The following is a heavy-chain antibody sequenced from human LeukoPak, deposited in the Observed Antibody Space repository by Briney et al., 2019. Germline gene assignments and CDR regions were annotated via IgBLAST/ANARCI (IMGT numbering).Heavy chain of an antibody. V-gene: IGHV1-2*02. J-gene: IGHJ4*02. CDR1: GYTFIGYY. D-gene: IGHD5-12*01. CDR3: ARGRSGYDLDFDY. Sequence: ASVKVSCKASGYTFIGYYMHWVRQAPGQGFEWMGWINPNSGGTNYAQKFQGRVTMTRDTSISTAYMELSRLRSDDTAVYYCARGRSGYDLDFDYWGQGTLVTVSS. CDR2: INPNSGGT.